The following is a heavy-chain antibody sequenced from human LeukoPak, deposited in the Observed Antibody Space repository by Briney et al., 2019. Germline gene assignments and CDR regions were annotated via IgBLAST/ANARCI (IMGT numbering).Heavy chain of an antibody. V-gene: IGHV3-33*01. CDR1: GFTFSSYG. Sequence: GRSLRLSCAASGFTFSSYGMHWVRQAPGKGLEWVAVIGYDGSNKYYADSVKGRFTISRDNSKNTLYLQMNSLRAEDTAVYYCARDPYYYGSGSYYHSFDYWGQGTLVTVSS. CDR3: ARDPYYYGSGSYYHSFDY. D-gene: IGHD3-10*01. J-gene: IGHJ4*02. CDR2: IGYDGSNK.